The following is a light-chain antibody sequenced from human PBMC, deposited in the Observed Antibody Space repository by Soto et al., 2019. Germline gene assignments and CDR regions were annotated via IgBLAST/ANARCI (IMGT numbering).Light chain of an antibody. V-gene: IGKV3-20*01. J-gene: IGKJ1*01. CDR1: QSVISSY. Sequence: EIVLTQSPGTLSLSPGERATLSCRASQSVISSYLAWYQQKPGQAPRLLIYGASSRATGIPDRFSGSGSGTDFTLTISRLEPEDFAVYYCQQYGSSSPWAFGQGTKVEIK. CDR3: QQYGSSSPWA. CDR2: GAS.